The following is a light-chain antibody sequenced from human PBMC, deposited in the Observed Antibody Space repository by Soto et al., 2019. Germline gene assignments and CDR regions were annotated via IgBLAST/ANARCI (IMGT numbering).Light chain of an antibody. V-gene: IGKV3-20*01. J-gene: IGKJ1*01. Sequence: EIVLTRSPGTLSLSPGERATLSCRASQSVSSSYLAWYQQKPGQPPRLLTYCASSRATGNPDRFSGSGSGTDFTLTTSSLEPEDFEVYFCQWYGRSPRTFGQGTKVEIK. CDR1: QSVSSSY. CDR3: QWYGRSPRT. CDR2: CAS.